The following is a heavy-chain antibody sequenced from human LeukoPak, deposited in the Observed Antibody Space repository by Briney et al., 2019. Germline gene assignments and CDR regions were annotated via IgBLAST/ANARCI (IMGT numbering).Heavy chain of an antibody. CDR2: ISASGSAI. D-gene: IGHD1-1*01. Sequence: PGGSQRLSCAASGFPLSSYSMNWVRQAPGKGLEWISYISASGSAIYYVDSVKGRVTVSRDNARNSLFLQMDSPRAEDTAVYYCVRVKGTYFDYWGPGTLVTVSS. CDR3: VRVKGTYFDY. V-gene: IGHV3-48*01. J-gene: IGHJ4*02. CDR1: GFPLSSYS.